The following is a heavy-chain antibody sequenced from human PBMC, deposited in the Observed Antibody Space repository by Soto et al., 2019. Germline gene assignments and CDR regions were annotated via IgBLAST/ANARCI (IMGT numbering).Heavy chain of an antibody. CDR3: ARDEHDSSGYYYDY. Sequence: GGSLRLSCEASGFTFSGYTMSWVRQAPRKGLEWVSAVSGSGVTTFYADSVKGRFTISRDNSQNTLYLQMNSLKADDSAVYYCARDEHDSSGYYYDYWGQGTPVTVSS. J-gene: IGHJ4*02. V-gene: IGHV3-23*01. CDR2: VSGSGVTT. D-gene: IGHD3-22*01. CDR1: GFTFSGYT.